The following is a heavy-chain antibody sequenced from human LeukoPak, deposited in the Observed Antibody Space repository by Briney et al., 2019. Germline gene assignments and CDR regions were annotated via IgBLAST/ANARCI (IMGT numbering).Heavy chain of an antibody. V-gene: IGHV4-34*01. D-gene: IGHD3-3*01. CDR1: GGSFSGYY. J-gene: IGHJ4*02. Sequence: SETLSLTCAVYGGSFSGYYWSWIRQPPGKGLEWIGEINHSGSTNYNPSLKSRVTISVDTSKNQFSLKLSSVTAADTAVYYCARGDAKHYDLLLGLDYWGQGTLVTVSS. CDR3: ARGDAKHYDLLLGLDY. CDR2: INHSGST.